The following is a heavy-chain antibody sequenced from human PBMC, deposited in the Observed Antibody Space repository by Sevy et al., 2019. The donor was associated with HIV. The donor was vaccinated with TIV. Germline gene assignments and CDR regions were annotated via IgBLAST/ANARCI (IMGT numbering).Heavy chain of an antibody. V-gene: IGHV3-48*03. CDR3: TSDLPPSATTVAHFDY. D-gene: IGHD4-17*01. J-gene: IGHJ4*02. Sequence: GGSLRLSCAASGFLFSSYEMNWVRQTPGKGLEWISFISSSGTLIYYGDSVRGRFTISRDNAKNSLYLQMNSLRAEDTGVYYCTSDLPPSATTVAHFDYWGQGTLVTVSS. CDR1: GFLFSSYE. CDR2: ISSSGTLI.